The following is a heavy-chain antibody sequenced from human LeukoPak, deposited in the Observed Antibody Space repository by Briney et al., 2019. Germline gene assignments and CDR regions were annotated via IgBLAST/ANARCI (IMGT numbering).Heavy chain of an antibody. V-gene: IGHV3-20*04. CDR1: GFPFDDYG. D-gene: IGHD4-17*01. CDR3: ARDSPYGGYFDL. Sequence: GGSLRLSCAASGFPFDDYGMTWVRQAPGKGLEWVSGINWNGGSTGYADSVKGRFTISRDNAKNSLYLQMNSLRAEDTAVYYCARDSPYGGYFDLWGRGTLVTVSS. CDR2: INWNGGST. J-gene: IGHJ2*01.